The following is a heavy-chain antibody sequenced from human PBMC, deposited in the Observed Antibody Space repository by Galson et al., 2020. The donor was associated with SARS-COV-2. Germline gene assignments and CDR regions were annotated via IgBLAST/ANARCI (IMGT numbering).Heavy chain of an antibody. Sequence: GESLKISCAASGFNYWTYFMSWVRQAPGRGLEWVATIKQDGSEEYYVDSVKGRFTISRDNAENSLYLQMNSLRVEDTAVYYCVRESSNWYGRSWFDPWGQGTLGTVSS. V-gene: IGHV3-7*01. CDR1: GFNYWTYF. CDR2: IKQDGSEE. D-gene: IGHD6-13*01. CDR3: VRESSNWYGRSWFDP. J-gene: IGHJ5*02.